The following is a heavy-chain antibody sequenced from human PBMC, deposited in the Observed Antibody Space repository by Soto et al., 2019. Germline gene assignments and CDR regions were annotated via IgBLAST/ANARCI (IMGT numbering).Heavy chain of an antibody. J-gene: IGHJ4*02. V-gene: IGHV2-5*02. CDR3: AHRWGIAVAGPFDY. D-gene: IGHD6-19*01. CDR2: IYWDDDK. Sequence: QITLKESGPTLVKPTQTLTLTCTFSGFSLSTSGVGVAWIRQPPGKALEWLALIYWDDDKRYSPSLKSRLTITKDTSKNQVVLTMTNMDPVDTATYYCAHRWGIAVAGPFDYWGQGTLVTVSS. CDR1: GFSLSTSGVG.